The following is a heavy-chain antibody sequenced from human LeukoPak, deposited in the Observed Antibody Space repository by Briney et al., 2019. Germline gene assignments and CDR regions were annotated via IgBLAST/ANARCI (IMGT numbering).Heavy chain of an antibody. CDR2: IWYDGSNK. D-gene: IGHD2-15*01. Sequence: GGSLRLSCVVSGFTFSNYWMSWVRQAPGKGLEWVAVIWYDGSNKYYAASVKGRFTISRDNSKNTLYLQMNSLRAEDTAVYYCARDVRYCSGGSCYDYFDYWGQGTLVTVSS. V-gene: IGHV3-33*08. J-gene: IGHJ4*02. CDR3: ARDVRYCSGGSCYDYFDY. CDR1: GFTFSNYW.